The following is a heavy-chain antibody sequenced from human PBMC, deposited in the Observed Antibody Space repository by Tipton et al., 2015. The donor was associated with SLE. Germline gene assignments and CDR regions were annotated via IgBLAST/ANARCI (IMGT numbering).Heavy chain of an antibody. CDR1: GGSFSGYY. V-gene: IGHV4-34*01. D-gene: IGHD2-2*02. CDR3: ARVKYPKGFDP. J-gene: IGHJ5*02. Sequence: TLSLTCAVYGGSFSGYYWSWIRQPPGKGLEWIGEINHSGSTNYNPSLKSRVTISVDTSKNQFSLKLSSVTAADTAVYYCARVKYPKGFDPWGQGTLVTVSS. CDR2: INHSGST.